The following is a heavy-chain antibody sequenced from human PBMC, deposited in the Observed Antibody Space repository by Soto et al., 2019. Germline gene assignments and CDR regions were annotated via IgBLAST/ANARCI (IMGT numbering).Heavy chain of an antibody. CDR2: IYHSGYT. V-gene: IGHV4-30-2*01. CDR1: GGSISSGGYS. CDR3: ARAHYGDYGYGMDV. J-gene: IGHJ6*02. Sequence: QLQLQESGSGLVKPSQTLSLTCAVSGGSISSGGYSWSWIRQPPGKGLEWIGYIYHSGYTYYNPSLKSRVNISVDRSKNQCSLKLSSVTAADTAVYYCARAHYGDYGYGMDVWGQGTTVTVSS. D-gene: IGHD4-17*01.